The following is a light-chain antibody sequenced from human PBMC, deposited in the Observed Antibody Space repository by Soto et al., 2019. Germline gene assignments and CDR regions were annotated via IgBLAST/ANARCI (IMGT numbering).Light chain of an antibody. V-gene: IGLV1-44*01. CDR1: SSNIGSKT. Sequence: QSVMTQPPSASGTPGQRVTISCSGSSSNIGSKTVNWYQKLPGTAPKLLIYSTNQRPSGVPDRFSGSKSGTSASLAISGLQSEDEDDYYCAGSDDSLGASYVFGTGTKLTVL. J-gene: IGLJ1*01. CDR3: AGSDDSLGASYV. CDR2: STN.